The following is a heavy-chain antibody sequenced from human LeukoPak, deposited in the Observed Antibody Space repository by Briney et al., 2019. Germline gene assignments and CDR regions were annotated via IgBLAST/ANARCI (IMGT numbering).Heavy chain of an antibody. D-gene: IGHD3-3*01. CDR1: GFTFSSYA. CDR3: ARASFGVIVGPDY. CDR2: ISGSGAGT. J-gene: IGHJ4*02. Sequence: GGFLTLSCAASGFTFSSYAMSWVGRAPGRGREGAATISGSGAGTYYADSVKGRFTIARDNSKNTLYLQMNSLRAEDTAVYYCARASFGVIVGPDYWGQGTLVTVSS. V-gene: IGHV3-23*01.